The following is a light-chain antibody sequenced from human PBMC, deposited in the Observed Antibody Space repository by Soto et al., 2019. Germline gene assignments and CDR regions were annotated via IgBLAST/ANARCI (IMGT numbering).Light chain of an antibody. CDR2: DIS. CDR3: QQYNNWPS. CDR1: QTVSRN. V-gene: IGKV3-15*01. J-gene: IGKJ5*01. Sequence: EVVMTQSPATLSVSPRERATLSSRASQTVSRNLAWYQQRPGQAPRLLIYDISNRATGVPARFSGSGSETEFTLTIRSLQSEDFAVYFCQQYNNWPSFGQGTRLE.